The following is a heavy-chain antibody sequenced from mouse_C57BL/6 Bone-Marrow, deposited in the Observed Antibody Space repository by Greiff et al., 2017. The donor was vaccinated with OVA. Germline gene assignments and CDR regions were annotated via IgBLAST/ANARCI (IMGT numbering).Heavy chain of an antibody. V-gene: IGHV1-5*01. CDR3: TGARDY. CDR1: GYTFTRYW. CDR2: IYPGNSAT. J-gene: IGHJ4*01. Sequence: VQLKQSGTVLARPGASVKMSCKTSGYTFTRYWMHWVKQRPGQGLEWIGAIYPGNSATRYNQKFQGKAKLTAVTSASTAYLELSSLTNEDAAVYYWTGARDYWGQGTSVTVSA.